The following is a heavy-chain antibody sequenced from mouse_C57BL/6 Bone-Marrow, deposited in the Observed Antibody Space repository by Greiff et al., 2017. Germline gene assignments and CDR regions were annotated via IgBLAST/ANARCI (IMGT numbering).Heavy chain of an antibody. Sequence: VQLKQSGPELVKPGASVKISCKASGYSFTDYNMNWVKQSNGKSLEWIGVINPNYGTTSYNQKFKGKATLTVDQSSSTAYMQLNRLTSEDSTVYYDARGYDYDYAMDIWGRGTAVTVTA. D-gene: IGHD2-4*01. CDR2: INPNYGTT. J-gene: IGHJ4*01. CDR3: ARGYDYDYAMDI. V-gene: IGHV1-39*01. CDR1: GYSFTDYN.